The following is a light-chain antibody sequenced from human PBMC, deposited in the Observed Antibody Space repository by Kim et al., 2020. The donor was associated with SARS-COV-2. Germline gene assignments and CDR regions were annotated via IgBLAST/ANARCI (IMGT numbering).Light chain of an antibody. J-gene: IGKJ2*01. CDR1: QRLLRSNGYNY. CDR2: LGS. V-gene: IGKV2-28*01. CDR3: MQPLQTPYT. Sequence: DIVMTQSPLSLPVTPGEPASISCRSSQRLLRSNGYNYVNWYLQKTEQSPQLLNYLGSNRASGVPDRFSGSGSGTDFTLKISRVEAEYVGVYYCMQPLQTPYTFGQGTKLEI.